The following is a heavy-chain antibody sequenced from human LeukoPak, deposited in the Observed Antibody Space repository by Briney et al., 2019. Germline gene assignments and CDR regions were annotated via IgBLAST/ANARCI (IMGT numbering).Heavy chain of an antibody. V-gene: IGHV3-48*03. J-gene: IGHJ4*02. CDR2: ISSSVTTI. CDR1: GFTFSSYE. CDR3: AKGYRYQDY. Sequence: QTWGSLRLSCAASGFTFSSYEMDWVRQAPGKGLEWVSYISSSVTTIYYADSVKGRFTLSRDNAKNSLSLQMNSLRAEDTAVYYCAKGYRYQDYWGQGTLVTVSS. D-gene: IGHD3-16*02.